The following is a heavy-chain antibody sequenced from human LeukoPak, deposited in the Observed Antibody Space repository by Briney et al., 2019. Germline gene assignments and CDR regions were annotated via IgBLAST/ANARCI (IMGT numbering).Heavy chain of an antibody. CDR1: GGTISSSSYS. V-gene: IGHV4-39*07. D-gene: IGHD3-10*01. Sequence: SGTLSLTCTVSGGTISSSSYSWGWIRQPPGNGLEWIGSIYYNGSTYHNPSLKSRVTMSIDTSKHQFSLRLSSVTAADTAVYYCARETEGSGSYYLFYYYYYMDVWGKGTTVTVSS. CDR2: IYYNGST. CDR3: ARETEGSGSYYLFYYYYYMDV. J-gene: IGHJ6*03.